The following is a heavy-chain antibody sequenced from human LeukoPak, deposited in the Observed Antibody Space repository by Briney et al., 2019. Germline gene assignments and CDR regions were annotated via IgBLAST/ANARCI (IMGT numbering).Heavy chain of an antibody. Sequence: KSEESLRISCKGSRYSFTSYWISWVRQMPGKGLEWMGRIDPSDSHTTYSPSFQGHVTISADKSISTAYLQWSSMKASDTAMYYCARHVYCSSTSCYAAFDIWGQGTMVTVSS. CDR3: ARHVYCSSTSCYAAFDI. CDR1: RYSFTSYW. CDR2: IDPSDSHT. V-gene: IGHV5-10-1*01. J-gene: IGHJ3*02. D-gene: IGHD2-2*01.